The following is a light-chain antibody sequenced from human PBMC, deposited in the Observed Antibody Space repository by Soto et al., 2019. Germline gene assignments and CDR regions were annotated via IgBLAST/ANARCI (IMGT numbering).Light chain of an antibody. J-gene: IGKJ1*01. CDR2: GAS. CDR3: QQYGSSPWT. V-gene: IGKV3-20*01. Sequence: EIVLTQSPGTLSLSPGERATLSCRASQSVSSSSLAWYQQKPGQAPGLLIYGASTRAAGIPDRFSGSGSGTDFTLTISRLEPEDFAVYYCQQYGSSPWTFGQGTKVDIK. CDR1: QSVSSSS.